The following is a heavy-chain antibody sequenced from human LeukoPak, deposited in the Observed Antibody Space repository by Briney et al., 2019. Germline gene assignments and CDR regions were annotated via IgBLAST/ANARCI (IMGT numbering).Heavy chain of an antibody. J-gene: IGHJ4*02. CDR1: GGSISSYY. CDR3: ARQGGRYNWSPSE. CDR2: IYYSGST. Sequence: SETLSLTCTVSGGSISSYYWGWIRQPPGKGLEWIGSIYYSGSTYYNSSLKSRVTISIDTPKNQFSLKLSSVTAADTAVYYCARQGGRYNWSPSEWGQGTLVTVSS. V-gene: IGHV4-39*01. D-gene: IGHD1-20*01.